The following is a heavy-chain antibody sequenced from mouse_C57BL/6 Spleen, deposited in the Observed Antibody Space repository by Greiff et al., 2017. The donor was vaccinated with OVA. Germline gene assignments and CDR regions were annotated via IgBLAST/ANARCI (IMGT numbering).Heavy chain of an antibody. CDR3: ARSFYYYGSSPYYYAMDY. J-gene: IGHJ4*01. CDR1: GFTFSDYG. Sequence: EVMLVESGGGLVKPGGSLKLSCAASGFTFSDYGMHWVRQAPEKGLEWVAYISSGSSTIYYADTVKGRFTISRDNAKNTLFLQMTSLRSEDTAMYYCARSFYYYGSSPYYYAMDYWGQGTSVTVSS. D-gene: IGHD1-1*01. V-gene: IGHV5-17*01. CDR2: ISSGSSTI.